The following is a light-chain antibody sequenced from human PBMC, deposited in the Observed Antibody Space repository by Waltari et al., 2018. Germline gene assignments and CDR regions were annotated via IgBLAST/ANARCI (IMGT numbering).Light chain of an antibody. V-gene: IGKV1-12*01. CDR2: AAS. CDR3: QQTNDFPRT. CDR1: EDITTW. Sequence: DIQMTQSPSSVSASVGDRVTITCRASEDITTWLVWYQQKPGKAPKLLIYAASSLQSGVPSRFSGSGSGTDVTLTISSLQPEDFATYYCQQTNDFPRTFGQGTKVEIK. J-gene: IGKJ1*01.